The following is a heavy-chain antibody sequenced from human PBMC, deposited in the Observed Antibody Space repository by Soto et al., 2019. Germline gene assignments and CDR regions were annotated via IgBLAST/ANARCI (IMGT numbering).Heavy chain of an antibody. D-gene: IGHD6-6*01. V-gene: IGHV5-51*01. CDR2: IYPGDSDT. Sequence: GESLKISCNGSGYSFTSYWIGWVRQMPGKGLGWMGIIYPGDSDTRYSPSFQGQVTISADKSISTEYLQWSSLKASDTAMYCCARIRRSTAARGGSFDIWSQGAMVAV. CDR1: GYSFTSYW. J-gene: IGHJ3*02. CDR3: ARIRRSTAARGGSFDI.